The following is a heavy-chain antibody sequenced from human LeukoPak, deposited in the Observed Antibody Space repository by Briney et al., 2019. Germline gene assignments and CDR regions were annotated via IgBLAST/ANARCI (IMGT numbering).Heavy chain of an antibody. CDR3: TTNPDCSSTSCFDY. CDR1: GFTFSNAW. D-gene: IGHD2-2*01. J-gene: IGHJ4*02. Sequence: GGSLRLSWAASGFTFSNAWLSGFRQAPGKGLEGVGRIKSKTDGGTTDYAAPVKGRFTISRDDSKNTLYLQMNSLKTEDTAVYYCTTNPDCSSTSCFDYWGQGTLVTVSS. CDR2: IKSKTDGGTT. V-gene: IGHV3-15*01.